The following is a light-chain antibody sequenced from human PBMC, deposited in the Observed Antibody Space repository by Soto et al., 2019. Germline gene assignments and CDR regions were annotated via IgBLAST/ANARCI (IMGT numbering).Light chain of an antibody. CDR1: QNLGTLY. V-gene: IGKV3D-15*01. Sequence: EIVLTQSPGTLSLSPGERVTLSCMGSQNLGTLYLAWFQQKSGQAPRLLIYSASRRATGIPDRFSGSGSGTEFTLTINSLQSEDFAVYYCQQYNNWPRTFGQGTKVDIK. J-gene: IGKJ1*01. CDR3: QQYNNWPRT. CDR2: SAS.